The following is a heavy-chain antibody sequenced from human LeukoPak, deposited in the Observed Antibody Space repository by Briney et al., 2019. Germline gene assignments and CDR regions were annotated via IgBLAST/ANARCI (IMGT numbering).Heavy chain of an antibody. CDR1: GFTFSSFT. CDR2: ISGSGDST. Sequence: LAGGSLRLSCAASGFTFSSFTMSWVRQAPGKGLEWVSTISGSGDSTYYADSVKGRFTISRDNSKNTLYLQMNSLRAEDTAVYYCARDRGYSCGYWGQGTLVTVSS. CDR3: ARDRGYSCGY. V-gene: IGHV3-23*01. D-gene: IGHD5-18*01. J-gene: IGHJ4*02.